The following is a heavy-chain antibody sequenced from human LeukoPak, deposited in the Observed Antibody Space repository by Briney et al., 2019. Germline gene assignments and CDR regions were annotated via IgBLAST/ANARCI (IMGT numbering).Heavy chain of an antibody. J-gene: IGHJ4*02. V-gene: IGHV3-64*02. CDR3: AREITGGIDY. D-gene: IGHD3-16*01. Sequence: PGGSLRLSCAASGFTFSSYAMHWVRQAPGKGLEYVSVISSNGAHTYYADFVKGRFTISRDNSKSTVFLQMGSLRPEDMAVYYCAREITGGIDYWGQGTLVRVSS. CDR2: ISSNGAHT. CDR1: GFTFSSYA.